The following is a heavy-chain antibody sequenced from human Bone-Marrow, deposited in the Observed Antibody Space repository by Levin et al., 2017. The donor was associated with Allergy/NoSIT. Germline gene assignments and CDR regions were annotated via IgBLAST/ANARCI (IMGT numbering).Heavy chain of an antibody. CDR1: GFNFNAHG. CDR3: ATFDYSSYGYYFDY. CDR2: IRGSEDST. J-gene: IGHJ4*02. Sequence: HAGGSLRLSCAVSGFNFNAHGMTWVRQAPGKGLEWVSTIRGSEDSTYYTDSVKGRFTISRDSSEDTLYLQMSSLRADDTAVYYCATFDYSSYGYYFDYWGQGTLVTVSS. D-gene: IGHD4-11*01. V-gene: IGHV3-23*01.